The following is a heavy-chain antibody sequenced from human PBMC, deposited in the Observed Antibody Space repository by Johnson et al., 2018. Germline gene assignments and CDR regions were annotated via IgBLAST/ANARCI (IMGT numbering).Heavy chain of an antibody. CDR3: TRDKAAAGVRAFDI. CDR1: GFTFGDYA. D-gene: IGHD6-13*01. V-gene: IGHV3-49*03. J-gene: IGHJ3*02. CDR2: IRSKAYGGTT. Sequence: VQLVQSGGGLVQXGRSXRLXCTASGFTFGDYAMSWFRQAPGKGLEWVGFIRSKAYGGTTEYAASVKGRFTISREESKSIAYLQMNSLKTEDTAVYYCTRDKAAAGVRAFDIWGQGTMVTVSS.